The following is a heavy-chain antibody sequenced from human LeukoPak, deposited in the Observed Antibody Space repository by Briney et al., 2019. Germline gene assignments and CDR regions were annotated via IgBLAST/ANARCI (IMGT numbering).Heavy chain of an antibody. V-gene: IGHV1-18*01. D-gene: IGHD3-22*01. Sequence: ASVKSSCKASGYTFTSYGISCVRQTPGDGLESMGWISAYNGNTNYAQKLQGRVTMTTDTSTSTAYMELRSLRSDDAAVYYCARGDDSSGYYFFDYWGQGTLVTVSS. J-gene: IGHJ4*02. CDR3: ARGDDSSGYYFFDY. CDR1: GYTFTSYG. CDR2: ISAYNGNT.